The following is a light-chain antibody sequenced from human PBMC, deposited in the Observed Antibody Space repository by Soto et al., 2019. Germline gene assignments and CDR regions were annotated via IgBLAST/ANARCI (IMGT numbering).Light chain of an antibody. V-gene: IGLV1-44*01. CDR1: SSNIGRNA. Sequence: QLVLTQPPSASGTPGQRVTISCSGSSSNIGRNAVNWYQQLPGAAPKLLIYSHDQRPSGVPDRFSGSKSGTSASLAISGLQSEDEADYYCSSYAGSNNYVVFGGGTKLTVL. J-gene: IGLJ2*01. CDR3: SSYAGSNNYVV. CDR2: SHD.